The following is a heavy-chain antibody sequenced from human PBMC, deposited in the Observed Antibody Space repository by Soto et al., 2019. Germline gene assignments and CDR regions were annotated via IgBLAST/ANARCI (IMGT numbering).Heavy chain of an antibody. CDR1: GDSIGRGGYY. CDR3: ARVPPDRYSSGRCDY. D-gene: IGHD6-19*01. J-gene: IGHJ4*02. V-gene: IGHV4-31*03. CDR2: IHYSGST. Sequence: QVQLQESGPGLVKPSQTLSLTCTVSGDSIGRGGYYWSWIRQHPGKVLEWIGYIHYSGSTYYNPSLERRVTISVDTSKSQFSLKLTSVTAADTAVYYCARVPPDRYSSGRCDYWGQGTLVTVSS.